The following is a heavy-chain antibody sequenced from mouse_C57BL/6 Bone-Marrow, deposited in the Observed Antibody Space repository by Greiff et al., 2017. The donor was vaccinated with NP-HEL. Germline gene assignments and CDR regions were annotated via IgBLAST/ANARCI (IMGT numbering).Heavy chain of an antibody. V-gene: IGHV5-6*01. J-gene: IGHJ1*03. Sequence: VQLKESGGDLVKPGGSLKLSCAASGFTFSSYGMSWVRQTPDKRLEWVATISSGGSYTYYPDSVKGRFTISRDNAKNTLYLQMSSLKYEDTAMYYCARAPDYYGSSPWYFDVWGTGTTVTVSS. CDR1: GFTFSSYG. CDR2: ISSGGSYT. CDR3: ARAPDYYGSSPWYFDV. D-gene: IGHD1-1*01.